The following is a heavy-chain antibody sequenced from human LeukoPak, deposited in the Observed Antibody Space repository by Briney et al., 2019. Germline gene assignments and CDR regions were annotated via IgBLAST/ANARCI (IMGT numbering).Heavy chain of an antibody. V-gene: IGHV3-7*03. Sequence: GSLRLSCAASGFTFDNYWMSWVRQAPGKGLEWVANIKEDGSVKYFVDSVKGRFTISRDNAENSLYLQMSSLRAEDTAVYYCARDYLEGLFDYWGQGTLVTVSS. CDR3: ARDYLEGLFDY. CDR2: IKEDGSVK. J-gene: IGHJ4*02. D-gene: IGHD3-22*01. CDR1: GFTFDNYW.